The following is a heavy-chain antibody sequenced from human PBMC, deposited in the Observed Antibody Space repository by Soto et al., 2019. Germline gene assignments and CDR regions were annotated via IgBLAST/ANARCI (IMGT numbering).Heavy chain of an antibody. CDR2: INPSGGST. J-gene: IGHJ3*02. CDR1: GYTFTSYY. D-gene: IGHD5-18*01. CDR3: ARAAMVTEGAFDI. Sequence: QVQLVQSGAEVKKPGASVKVSCKASGYTFTSYYMHWVRQAPGQGLEWTGIINPSGGSTSYAQKFQGRVTMTRDTSTSTVYMELSSLRSEDTAVYYCARAAMVTEGAFDIWGQGTMVTVSS. V-gene: IGHV1-46*01.